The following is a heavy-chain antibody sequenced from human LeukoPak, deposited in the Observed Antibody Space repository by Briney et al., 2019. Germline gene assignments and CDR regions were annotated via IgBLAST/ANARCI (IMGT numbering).Heavy chain of an antibody. CDR1: GFSFSNYS. Sequence: KAGGSLRLSCAASGFSFSNYSMNWVRQAPGKGLEWVSSISSTSSYIFYADPVKGRFTISRDNARNSLFLQMNSLRAEDTAVYFCARDAIEMATIPYNWFDPWGQGTLVTVSS. J-gene: IGHJ5*02. V-gene: IGHV3-21*01. D-gene: IGHD5-24*01. CDR3: ARDAIEMATIPYNWFDP. CDR2: ISSTSSYI.